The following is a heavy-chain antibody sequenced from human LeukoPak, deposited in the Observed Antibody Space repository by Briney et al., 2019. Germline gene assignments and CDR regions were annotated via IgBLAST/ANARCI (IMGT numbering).Heavy chain of an antibody. V-gene: IGHV1-2*02. CDR2: INPNSGGT. CDR1: GYSFTAYD. D-gene: IGHD5-24*01. Sequence: AASVKVSCKASGYSFTAYDVHWVRQAPGQGLEWMGWINPNSGGTSYAQMFQGRVTMTRDTSINTVYMELSRLRSDDTAVFYCARDFYNETKGAFDIWGQGTMVTVSS. J-gene: IGHJ3*02. CDR3: ARDFYNETKGAFDI.